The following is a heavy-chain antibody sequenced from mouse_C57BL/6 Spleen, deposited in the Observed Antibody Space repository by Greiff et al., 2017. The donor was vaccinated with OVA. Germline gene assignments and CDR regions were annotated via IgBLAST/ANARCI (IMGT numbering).Heavy chain of an antibody. CDR2: ISYSGST. V-gene: IGHV3-1*01. J-gene: IGHJ1*03. CDR1: GYSITSGYD. CDR3: ARDTVVDWYFDV. Sequence: DVMLVESGPGMVKPSQSLSLTCTVTGYSITSGYDWHWIRHFPGNKLEWMGYISYSGSTNYNPSLKSRISITHDTSKNHFFLKLNSVTTEDTATYYCARDTVVDWYFDVWGTGTTVTVSS. D-gene: IGHD1-1*01.